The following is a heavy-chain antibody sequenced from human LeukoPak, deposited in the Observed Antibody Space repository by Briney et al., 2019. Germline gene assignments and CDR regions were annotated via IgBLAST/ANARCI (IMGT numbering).Heavy chain of an antibody. J-gene: IGHJ4*02. Sequence: GASVEVSCKASGYTFTGYYMHWVRQAPGQGLEWMGIINPSGGSTSYAQKFQGRVTMTRDTSTSTVYMELSSLRSEDTAVYYCARDWYGRAAVVDEYYFDYWGQGTLVTVSS. D-gene: IGHD3-22*01. CDR1: GYTFTGYY. CDR3: ARDWYGRAAVVDEYYFDY. CDR2: INPSGGST. V-gene: IGHV1-46*01.